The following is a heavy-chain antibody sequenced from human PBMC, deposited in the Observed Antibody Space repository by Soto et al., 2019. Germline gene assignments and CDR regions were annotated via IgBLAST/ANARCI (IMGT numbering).Heavy chain of an antibody. J-gene: IGHJ4*02. V-gene: IGHV4-34*01. CDR1: GGSFSGYY. CDR2: INHSGST. CDR3: ARGKNFDILTGSYQTYYFDY. Sequence: SETLSPTCAVYGGSFSGYYWSWIRQPPGKGLEWIGEINHSGSTNYNPTLKSRVTISVDTSKNQFSLKLSSVTAADTAVYSCARGKNFDILTGSYQTYYFDYWGQGTLVTVS. D-gene: IGHD3-9*01.